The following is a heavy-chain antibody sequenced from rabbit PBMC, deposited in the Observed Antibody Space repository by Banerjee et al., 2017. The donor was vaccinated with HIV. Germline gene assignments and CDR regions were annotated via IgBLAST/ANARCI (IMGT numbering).Heavy chain of an antibody. CDR1: GFTISSGYY. V-gene: IGHV1S40*01. J-gene: IGHJ4*01. Sequence: QSLEESGGDLVKPGASLTLTCTASGFTISSGYYMCWVRQAPGKGLEWIACIAADSSGSTYYASWAKGRFTISKTSSTTVTLQMTSLTAADTATYFCARDLTGVIGWNFNLWGQGTLVTVS. CDR3: ARDLTGVIGWNFNL. CDR2: IAADSSGST. D-gene: IGHD1-1*01.